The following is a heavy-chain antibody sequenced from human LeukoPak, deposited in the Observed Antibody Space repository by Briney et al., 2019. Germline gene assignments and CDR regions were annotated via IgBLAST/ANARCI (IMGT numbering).Heavy chain of an antibody. CDR1: GGSINSGTYY. V-gene: IGHV4-61*02. J-gene: IGHJ4*02. D-gene: IGHD6-6*01. CDR3: ARGEKGSSSGSINY. CDR2: MYTSGST. Sequence: SQTLSLTCTVSGGSINSGTYYWSWIRQPAGKGLEWIGRMYTSGSTNYNPSLESRVTISVDTSKNQFSLKLSSVAAADTAVYYCARGEKGSSSGSINYWGQGTLVTVSS.